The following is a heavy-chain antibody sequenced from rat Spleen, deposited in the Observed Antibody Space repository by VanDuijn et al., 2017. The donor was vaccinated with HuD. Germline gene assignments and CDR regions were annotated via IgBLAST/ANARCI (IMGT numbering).Heavy chain of an antibody. V-gene: IGHV5-29*01. CDR2: ISYDGSSS. CDR1: GFTFSKYG. J-gene: IGHJ2*01. CDR3: TRHDDY. Sequence: EVQLVESGGGLVQPGRSLKLSCAASGFTFSKYGMAWVRQAPTKGLEWVAIISYDGSSSYYRDSVKGRFTISRDNAKSTLYMQMDSLRSEDTATYYCTRHDDYWGQGVMVTVSS.